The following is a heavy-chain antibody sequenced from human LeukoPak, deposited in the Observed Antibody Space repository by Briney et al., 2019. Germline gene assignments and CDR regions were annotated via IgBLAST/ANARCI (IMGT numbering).Heavy chain of an antibody. D-gene: IGHD4-17*01. Sequence: NPSQTLSLTCTVSGGSISSYYWSWIRQPAGKGLEWIGRIYTSGSTNYNPSLKSRVTISVDTSKNQFSLKLSSVTAADTAVYYCASLGDYPRQWFDPWGQGTLVTVSS. V-gene: IGHV4-4*07. J-gene: IGHJ5*02. CDR3: ASLGDYPRQWFDP. CDR1: GGSISSYY. CDR2: IYTSGST.